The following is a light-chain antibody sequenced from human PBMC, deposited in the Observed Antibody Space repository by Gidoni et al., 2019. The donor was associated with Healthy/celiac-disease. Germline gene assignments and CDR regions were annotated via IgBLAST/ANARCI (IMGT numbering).Light chain of an antibody. CDR2: DAS. CDR3: QQRSNWPPEVT. Sequence: IVLTQSPATLSLSPGERATLSCRASQSVSSYLAWYQQKPGQAPSLLIYDASNRATGIPARFSGSGSGTDFTLPISSLEPEDFAVYYCQQRSNWPPEVTFGGGTKVEIK. J-gene: IGKJ4*01. V-gene: IGKV3-11*01. CDR1: QSVSSY.